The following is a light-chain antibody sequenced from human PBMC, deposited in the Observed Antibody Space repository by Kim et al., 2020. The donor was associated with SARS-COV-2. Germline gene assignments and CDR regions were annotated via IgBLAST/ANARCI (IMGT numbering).Light chain of an antibody. CDR1: QGISSW. V-gene: IGKV1-5*03. J-gene: IGKJ1*01. Sequence: DIQMTQSPSTLSASAGDTVTITCRASQGISSWLAWYQHKPGKAPKLLIYKASSLESGVPSRFSGSGSGTEFTLTITSLQPDEFATYYCQQYNSYWTFGQGTTVDIK. CDR3: QQYNSYWT. CDR2: KAS.